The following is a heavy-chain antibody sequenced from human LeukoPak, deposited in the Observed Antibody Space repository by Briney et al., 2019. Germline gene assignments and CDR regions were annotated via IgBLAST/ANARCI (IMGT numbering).Heavy chain of an antibody. CDR1: GGSFSGYY. J-gene: IGHJ4*02. Sequence: SETLSLTCAVYGGSFSGYYWSWIRQPPGKGLEWIGEINHSGSTNYNPSLKSRVTISVDKSKNQFCLQLSSVTAADTAVHYCARVSYYDSSGNRGAFDYWGQGTLVTVSS. CDR3: ARVSYYDSSGNRGAFDY. D-gene: IGHD3-22*01. CDR2: INHSGST. V-gene: IGHV4-34*01.